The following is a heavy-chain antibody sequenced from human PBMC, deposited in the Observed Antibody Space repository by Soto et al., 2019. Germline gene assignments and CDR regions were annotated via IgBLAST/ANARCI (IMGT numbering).Heavy chain of an antibody. CDR2: IYYSGTT. CDR3: AATYYFGSGRGY. CDR1: GGSISSSYY. D-gene: IGHD3-10*01. V-gene: IGHV4-39*01. J-gene: IGHJ4*02. Sequence: QLQLQESGPGLVKPSETLSLTCTVSGGSISSSYYWGWIRQPPGKGLKWIGSIYYSGTTYYNPSLASRVPIAVDTSRIVSSLTRSSVPAADTAVYSCAATYYFGSGRGYWGQGTLVTVSS.